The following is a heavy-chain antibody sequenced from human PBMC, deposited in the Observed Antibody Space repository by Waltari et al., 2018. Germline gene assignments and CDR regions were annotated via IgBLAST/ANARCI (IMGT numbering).Heavy chain of an antibody. CDR2: INPDSGDT. V-gene: IGHV1-2*02. D-gene: IGHD2-2*01. CDR1: GYTFTGYY. Sequence: QVQLVQSGAEVKKPGASVTVSCESSGYTFTGYYLHWVRQAPGQGLEWMGWINPDSGDTNFAQKFQGRVTMTRDTSINTAYMELKRLRSDDTAVYYCSRGDCTSATCYAGKDYWGQGTLVTVSS. J-gene: IGHJ4*02. CDR3: SRGDCTSATCYAGKDY.